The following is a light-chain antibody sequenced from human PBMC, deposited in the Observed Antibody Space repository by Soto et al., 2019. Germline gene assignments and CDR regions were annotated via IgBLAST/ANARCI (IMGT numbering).Light chain of an antibody. CDR2: DTS. Sequence: EIVLTQSPGTLSLPPGERASLSCRASQSVGNFLVWYQQKPGQAPSLLIYDTSNRATGIPARFSGSGSGTDFTLTISSLEPEDFAIYYCQQYGNWPLTFGGGTKVEIK. CDR1: QSVGNF. J-gene: IGKJ4*01. CDR3: QQYGNWPLT. V-gene: IGKV3-11*01.